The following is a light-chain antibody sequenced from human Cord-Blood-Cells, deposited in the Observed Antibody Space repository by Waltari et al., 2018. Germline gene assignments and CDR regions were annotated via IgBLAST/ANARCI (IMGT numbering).Light chain of an antibody. CDR2: DVS. Sequence: SALTQPASVSGSPGQSLTISCTGTSSAGGGYNYVSWYQQHPGKAPKLMIYDVSNRPSGVSNRFSGSKSGNTASLTISGLQAEDEADYYCSSYTSSSTWVFGGGTKLTVL. CDR1: SSAGGGYNY. V-gene: IGLV2-14*01. J-gene: IGLJ3*02. CDR3: SSYTSSSTWV.